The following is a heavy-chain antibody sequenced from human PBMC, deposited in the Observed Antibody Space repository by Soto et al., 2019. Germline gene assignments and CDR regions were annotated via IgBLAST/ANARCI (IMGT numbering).Heavy chain of an antibody. V-gene: IGHV3-30-3*01. CDR3: ARPHGYCSRPRCYFHDGMEF. CDR2: ISYDGSEK. J-gene: IGHJ6*02. Sequence: QVHLVESGGGVVQPGRSLRLSCAASGFTFSRFAMYWLRQAPGKGLEWVAVISYDGSEKYYADSVKGRFTISRDNSKNTFDLQMNSLRPEDTAVYYCARPHGYCSRPRCYFHDGMEFWGQGTTVTVSS. CDR1: GFTFSRFA. D-gene: IGHD2-2*01.